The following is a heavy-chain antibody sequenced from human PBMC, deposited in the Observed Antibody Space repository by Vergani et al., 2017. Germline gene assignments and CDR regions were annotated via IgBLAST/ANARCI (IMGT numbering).Heavy chain of an antibody. D-gene: IGHD3-22*01. CDR3: TGLYDSSGYYQSSAFDY. Sequence: VQLVESGGGVVQPGRSLRLSCAASGFTFSSYGMHWVRQASGKGLEWVGRIRSKANSYATAYAASVKGRFTISRDDSKNTAYLQMNSLKTEDTAVYYCTGLYDSSGYYQSSAFDYWGQGTLVTVSS. CDR2: IRSKANSYAT. V-gene: IGHV3-73*01. J-gene: IGHJ4*02. CDR1: GFTFSSYG.